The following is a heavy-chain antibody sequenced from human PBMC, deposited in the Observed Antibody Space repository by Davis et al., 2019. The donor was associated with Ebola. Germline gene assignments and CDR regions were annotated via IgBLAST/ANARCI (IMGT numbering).Heavy chain of an antibody. CDR3: ARALRIAARQHSGMDV. Sequence: ESLKISCAASGFTFSDYYMSWIRQPPGKGLEWIGSIYYSGSTYYNPSLKSRVTISVDTSKNQFSLKLSSVTAADPAVYYCARALRIAARQHSGMDVWGQGTTVTVSS. CDR2: IYYSGST. CDR1: GFTFSDYY. J-gene: IGHJ6*02. V-gene: IGHV4-38-2*01. D-gene: IGHD6-6*01.